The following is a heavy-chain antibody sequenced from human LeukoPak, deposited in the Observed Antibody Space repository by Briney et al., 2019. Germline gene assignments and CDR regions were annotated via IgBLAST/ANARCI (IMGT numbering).Heavy chain of an antibody. CDR1: GGSFSGYY. CDR3: ASGAAGYFDY. CDR2: INHSGST. J-gene: IGHJ4*02. D-gene: IGHD6-13*01. V-gene: IGHV4-34*01. Sequence: PSETLSLTCAVSGGSFSGYYWSWIRQPPGKGLEWIGEINHSGSTNYNPSLKSRVTISVDTSKNQFSLKLSSVTAADTAVYYCASGAAGYFDYWGQGTLVTVSS.